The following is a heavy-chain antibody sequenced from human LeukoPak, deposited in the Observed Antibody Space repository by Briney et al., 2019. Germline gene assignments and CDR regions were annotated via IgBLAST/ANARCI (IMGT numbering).Heavy chain of an antibody. Sequence: ASVKVSCKASGYTFTGYYMHWVRQAPGQGLEGMGRINPNSGGTNYAQKFQGRVTMTRDTSISTAYMELSRLRSDDTAVYYCAREGFYDSSGYPYWGQGTLVTVSS. CDR1: GYTFTGYY. J-gene: IGHJ4*02. D-gene: IGHD3-22*01. V-gene: IGHV1-2*06. CDR3: AREGFYDSSGYPY. CDR2: INPNSGGT.